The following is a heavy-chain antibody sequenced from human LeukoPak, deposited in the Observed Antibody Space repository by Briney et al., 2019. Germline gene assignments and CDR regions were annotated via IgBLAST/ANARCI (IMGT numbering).Heavy chain of an antibody. D-gene: IGHD3-10*01. V-gene: IGHV3-21*01. J-gene: IGHJ4*02. CDR3: ARDGLWFGPSGFDY. CDR1: GFTFSSYS. CDR2: ISSSSSYI. Sequence: GGSLRLSCAASGFTFSSYSMNWVRQAPGKGLEWVSSISSSSSYIYYADSVKGRFTISRDNAKNSLYLQVNSLRAEDTAVYYCARDGLWFGPSGFDYWGQGTLVTVSS.